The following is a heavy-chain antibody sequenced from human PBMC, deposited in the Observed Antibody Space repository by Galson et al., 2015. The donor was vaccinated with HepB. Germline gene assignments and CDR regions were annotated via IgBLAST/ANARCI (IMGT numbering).Heavy chain of an antibody. CDR3: AREGYYYDSSGYYRRLDYYYGMDV. J-gene: IGHJ6*02. D-gene: IGHD3-22*01. Sequence: SLRLSCAASGFTFSSYSMNWVRQAPGKGLVWVSRINSDGSSTSYADSVKGRFTISRDNAKNTLYLQMNSLRAEDTAVYYCAREGYYYDSSGYYRRLDYYYGMDVWGQGTTVTVSS. V-gene: IGHV3-74*01. CDR2: INSDGSST. CDR1: GFTFSSYS.